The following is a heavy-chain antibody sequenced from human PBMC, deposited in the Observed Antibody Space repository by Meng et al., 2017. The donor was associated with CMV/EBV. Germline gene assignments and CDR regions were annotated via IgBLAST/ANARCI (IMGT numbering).Heavy chain of an antibody. CDR2: ISSSSSYI. CDR3: AREIGTYYDFWSGYYSHYYGMDV. D-gene: IGHD3-3*01. V-gene: IGHV3-21*01. J-gene: IGHJ6*02. CDR1: GFTFSSYS. Sequence: GGSLRLSCAASGFTFSSYSMNWVRQAPGKGLKWVSSISSSSSYIYYADSVKGRFTISRDNAKNSLYLQMNSLRAEDTAVYYCAREIGTYYDFWSGYYSHYYGMDVWGQGTTVTVSS.